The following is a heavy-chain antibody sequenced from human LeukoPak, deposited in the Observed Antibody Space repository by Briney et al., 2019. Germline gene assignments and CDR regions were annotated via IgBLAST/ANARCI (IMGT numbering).Heavy chain of an antibody. CDR1: GGSISSYY. CDR2: IYYSGST. J-gene: IGHJ5*02. V-gene: IGHV4-59*01. CDR3: AAHLWFGELFSWFDP. Sequence: SETLSLTCTVSGGSISSYYWRWIRQPPGKGLEWIGYIYYSGSTNYNPSLKSRVTISVDTSKNQFSLKLSSVTAADTAVYYCAAHLWFGELFSWFDPWGQGTLVTVSS. D-gene: IGHD3-10*01.